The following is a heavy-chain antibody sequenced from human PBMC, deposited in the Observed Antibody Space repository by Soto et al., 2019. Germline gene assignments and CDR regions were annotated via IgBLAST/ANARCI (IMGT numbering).Heavy chain of an antibody. CDR2: IYYSGST. J-gene: IGHJ4*02. D-gene: IGHD5-18*01. Sequence: SETLSLTCTVSGGSISSSSYYWGWIRQPPGKGLEWIGSIYYSGSTYYNPSLKSRVTISVDTSKNQFSLKLSSVTAADTAVYYCARIVTAVVGPFDYWGQGTLVTVSS. CDR3: ARIVTAVVGPFDY. V-gene: IGHV4-39*01. CDR1: GGSISSSSYY.